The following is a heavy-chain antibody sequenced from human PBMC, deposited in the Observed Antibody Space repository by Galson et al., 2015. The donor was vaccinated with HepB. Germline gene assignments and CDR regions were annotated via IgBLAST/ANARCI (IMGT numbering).Heavy chain of an antibody. CDR2: AYFSGTT. CDR3: ARGRVDFWSGYRTSYYLDV. Sequence: ETLSLTCAVSGGSISTHYYWAWIRQPPGKGLQWVGSAYFSGTTYYNPSLDSRLTLSVNTSKNEVSLKLISVTAADTAVYYCARGRVDFWSGYRTSYYLDVWGKGTTVIVSS. J-gene: IGHJ6*03. CDR1: GGSISTHYY. D-gene: IGHD3-3*01. V-gene: IGHV4-39*07.